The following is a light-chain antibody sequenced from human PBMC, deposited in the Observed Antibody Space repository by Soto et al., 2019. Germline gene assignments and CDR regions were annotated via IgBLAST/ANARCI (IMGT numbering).Light chain of an antibody. V-gene: IGLV2-14*03. J-gene: IGLJ1*01. CDR2: DVN. CDR1: SSDVGAYNY. CDR3: SSWTSGATYV. Sequence: HSVLTQPASVSGSPGQSITISCAGTSSDVGAYNYVSWYQHHPGKAPKLMIYDVNNRPSGDSNRFSGSKSGNTASLTISGLQAEDEDDYYCSSWTSGATYVFGSGTKVTVL.